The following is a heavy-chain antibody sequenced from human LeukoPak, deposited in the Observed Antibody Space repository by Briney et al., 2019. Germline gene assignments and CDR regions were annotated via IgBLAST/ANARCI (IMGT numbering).Heavy chain of an antibody. Sequence: GGSLRLSCAASGFTFSSYGMIWVRQAPGKGLEWVSGISGSGGSTYLADSVKGRFTISRDNSKNTLYLEMNSLRADDTAVYYCARVRSPGYFDYWGQGTLVTVSS. CDR3: ARVRSPGYFDY. J-gene: IGHJ4*02. CDR1: GFTFSSYG. V-gene: IGHV3-23*01. D-gene: IGHD3-16*02. CDR2: ISGSGGST.